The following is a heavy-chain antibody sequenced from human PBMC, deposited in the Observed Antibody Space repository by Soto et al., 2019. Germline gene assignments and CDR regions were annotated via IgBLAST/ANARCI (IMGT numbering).Heavy chain of an antibody. D-gene: IGHD1-1*01. Sequence: QVHLVQSGAAVKKPGASVKVSCQGSGYAFTTYGITWVRQAPGQGLEWMGWISAHNGNTNYAQKLQGRVTLTRDTATSTAYMELSSLRYDDTAVYYCARGRYGDYWGHGALVTDSS. CDR2: ISAHNGNT. J-gene: IGHJ4*01. V-gene: IGHV1-18*01. CDR1: GYAFTTYG. CDR3: ARGRYGDY.